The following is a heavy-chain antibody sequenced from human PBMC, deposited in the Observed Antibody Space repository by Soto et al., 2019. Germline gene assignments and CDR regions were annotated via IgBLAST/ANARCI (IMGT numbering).Heavy chain of an antibody. CDR3: ARGSYYYDSSGYYYVGDFDY. CDR2: INAGNGNT. CDR1: GYTFTSYA. D-gene: IGHD3-22*01. J-gene: IGHJ4*02. V-gene: IGHV1-3*01. Sequence: ASVKVSCKASGYTFTSYAIHWVRHAPGRRLEWMGWINAGNGNTKYSQKFQGRVTITRDTSASTAYMELSSLRSEDTAVYYCARGSYYYDSSGYYYVGDFDYWGQGTLVTVSS.